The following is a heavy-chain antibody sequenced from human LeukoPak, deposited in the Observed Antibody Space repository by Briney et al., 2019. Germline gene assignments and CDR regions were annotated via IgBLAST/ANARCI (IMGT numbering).Heavy chain of an antibody. Sequence: GGSLRLSCAASGFTFRSYEMNWVRQAPGKGLEWVSYITSSGNTIYYADSVKGRFTISRDNAKHSLYLQMNSLRAEDTAVYYCARANYYDISGYDYWGQGTLVTVSS. J-gene: IGHJ4*02. D-gene: IGHD3-22*01. CDR2: ITSSGNTI. CDR1: GFTFRSYE. CDR3: ARANYYDISGYDY. V-gene: IGHV3-48*03.